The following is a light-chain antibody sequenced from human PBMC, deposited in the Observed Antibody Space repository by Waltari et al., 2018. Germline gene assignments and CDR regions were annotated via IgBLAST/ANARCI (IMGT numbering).Light chain of an antibody. CDR3: AAWDDSLNVWV. CDR2: PNN. J-gene: IGLJ3*02. CDR1: SSNIGSNT. V-gene: IGLV1-44*01. Sequence: QSVLTQPPSASGTPGQRVTISCSGSSSNIGSNTVNWYQQLPGTAPRLLIYPNNHRPSGVPDRFSGSKSSPSASLAISGLQSEDEADYYCAAWDDSLNVWVFGGGTKLTVL.